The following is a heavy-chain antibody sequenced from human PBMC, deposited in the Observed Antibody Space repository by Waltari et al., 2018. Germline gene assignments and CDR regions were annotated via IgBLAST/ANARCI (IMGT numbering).Heavy chain of an antibody. CDR3: ARDSSGSYSHYFDY. J-gene: IGHJ4*02. V-gene: IGHV1-69*08. Sequence: QVQLVQSGAEVKKPGSSVKVSCKASGGTFSSYTISWVRQVPGQGLEWMGRIIPILGIANYAQKFQGRVTITADKSTSTAYMELSSLRSEDTAVYYCARDSSGSYSHYFDYWGQGTLVTVSS. CDR2: IIPILGIA. D-gene: IGHD1-26*01. CDR1: GGTFSSYT.